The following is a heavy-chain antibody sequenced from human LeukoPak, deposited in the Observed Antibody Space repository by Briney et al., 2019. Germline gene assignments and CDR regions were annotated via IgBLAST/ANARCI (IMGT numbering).Heavy chain of an antibody. J-gene: IGHJ4*02. CDR3: ARMVPAGTHNY. CDR1: GGSVNSYY. CDR2: IYASGGN. V-gene: IGHV4-4*07. D-gene: IGHD6-19*01. Sequence: SQTLSLTCTVSGGSVNSYYWSWIRQPAGKGLEWIGHIYASGGNDYNPSLKSRVTMSLDMAKNQFSLRLASVTAADTAVYFCARMVPAGTHNYWGQGLLVTVSS.